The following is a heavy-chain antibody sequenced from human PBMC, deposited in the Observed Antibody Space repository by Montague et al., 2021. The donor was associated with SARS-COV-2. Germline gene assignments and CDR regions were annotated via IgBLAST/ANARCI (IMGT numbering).Heavy chain of an antibody. V-gene: IGHV4-59*01. CDR3: ARAQNICFIANCVNCFDL. D-gene: IGHD2-15*01. J-gene: IGHJ5*02. CDR2: IFYTGSK. Sequence: SETLSLTCSVSGGSTSNYYWTWTRQSPGKGLQWIGYIFYTGSKKFNPSLKTRVSMSLDASKNHFSLRLSAVTAADTARYYCARAQNICFIANCVNCFDLWGLGALVTVSS. CDR1: GGSTSNYY.